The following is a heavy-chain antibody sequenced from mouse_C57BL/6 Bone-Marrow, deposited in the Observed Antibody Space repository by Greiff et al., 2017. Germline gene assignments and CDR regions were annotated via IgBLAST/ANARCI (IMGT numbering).Heavy chain of an antibody. Sequence: QVQLQQSGPGLVQPSQSLSITCTVSGFSLTSYGVHWVRQSPGKGLEWLGVIWRGGSTDYNAAFMSRLRITKDNSKSQVFFKMNSLQADDTAIYYCATSYYGSRYYAMDYWGQGTSGTVSS. J-gene: IGHJ4*01. D-gene: IGHD1-1*01. V-gene: IGHV2-5*01. CDR3: ATSYYGSRYYAMDY. CDR1: GFSLTSYG. CDR2: IWRGGST.